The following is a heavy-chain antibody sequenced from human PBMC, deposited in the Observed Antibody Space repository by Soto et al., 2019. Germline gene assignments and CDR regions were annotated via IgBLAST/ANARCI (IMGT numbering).Heavy chain of an antibody. CDR2: IVVGSGNT. CDR1: GFTFSSSS. CDR3: AAFDPGPMGFDP. Sequence: SVKVSCKASGFTFSSSSVQWVRQARGQRLEWIGKIVVGSGNTNYAQKFQERVTITRDMSTSTAYMELSSLRSEDTAFYYCAAFDPGPMGFDPWGQGTLVTV. D-gene: IGHD3-9*01. J-gene: IGHJ5*02. V-gene: IGHV1-58*01.